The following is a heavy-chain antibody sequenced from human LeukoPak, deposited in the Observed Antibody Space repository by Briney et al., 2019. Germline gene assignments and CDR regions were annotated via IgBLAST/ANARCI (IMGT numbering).Heavy chain of an antibody. J-gene: IGHJ4*02. CDR1: GFTFSNYS. Sequence: PGGSLRLSRAASGFTFSNYSMNWVRQAPGKGLEWVSCISNSGSYKYYADSVKGRFTISRDNAENSLYLQMNSLRAEDTAVYYCARGEGTYYPQRVSFDYWGQGTLVTVSS. D-gene: IGHD1-26*01. V-gene: IGHV3-21*01. CDR3: ARGEGTYYPQRVSFDY. CDR2: ISNSGSYK.